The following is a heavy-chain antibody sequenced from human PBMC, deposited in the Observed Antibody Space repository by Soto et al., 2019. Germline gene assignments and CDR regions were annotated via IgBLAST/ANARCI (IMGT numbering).Heavy chain of an antibody. CDR3: AKLTGWFGEIDY. V-gene: IGHV3-23*01. CDR1: GFTFSSYA. CDR2: ISGSGGST. J-gene: IGHJ4*02. D-gene: IGHD3-10*01. Sequence: EVQLLESGGGLVQPGGSLRLSCAASGFTFSSYAMSWVRQAPGKGLEWVSAISGSGGSTYYADSVKGRFTISRDNSNNSLFLQMYSLSAEDTAVYYCAKLTGWFGEIDYWCQGTLVTVSS.